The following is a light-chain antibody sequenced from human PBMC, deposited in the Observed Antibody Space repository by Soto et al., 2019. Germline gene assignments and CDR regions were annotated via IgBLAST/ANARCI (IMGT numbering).Light chain of an antibody. J-gene: IGLJ2*01. Sequence: QSVLTQPPSVSAAPGQKVTISCSGSSSNIGHNYVCWYQHLPGTAPKLLIFDNDKRPSGIPDRFSDSKSGTSATLDITGLQAGDEADYYCGTWDSSLSVGLFGGGTKLTVL. CDR2: DND. CDR3: GTWDSSLSVGL. CDR1: SSNIGHNY. V-gene: IGLV1-51*01.